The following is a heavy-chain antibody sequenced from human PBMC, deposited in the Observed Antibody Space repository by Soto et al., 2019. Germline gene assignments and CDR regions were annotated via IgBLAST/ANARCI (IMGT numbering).Heavy chain of an antibody. CDR3: AKATTNGGWFNPFDS. CDR2: LSGSGTST. J-gene: IGHJ4*02. Sequence: WVRQAPGKGLEWVSGLSGSGTSTYYADSVKGRFTISRDNSRDTLFLQMNSLTADDTAVYYCAKATTNGGWFNPFDSWGQGALVTVSS. D-gene: IGHD6-19*01. V-gene: IGHV3-23*01.